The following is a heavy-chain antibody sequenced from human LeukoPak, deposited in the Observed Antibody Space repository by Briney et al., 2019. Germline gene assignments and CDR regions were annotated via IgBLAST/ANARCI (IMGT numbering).Heavy chain of an antibody. V-gene: IGHV3-21*01. J-gene: IGHJ4*02. CDR3: ARRPVDY. D-gene: IGHD6-6*01. CDR2: IGPTGSDR. Sequence: KPGGSLRLSCTASGLTFSTSGFNWVRQAPGKGLEWVASIGPTGSDRYHADSIKGRFTISRDNAKNSLYLQMNSLRAEDTAVYYCARRPVDYWGQGTLVTVSS. CDR1: GLTFSTSG.